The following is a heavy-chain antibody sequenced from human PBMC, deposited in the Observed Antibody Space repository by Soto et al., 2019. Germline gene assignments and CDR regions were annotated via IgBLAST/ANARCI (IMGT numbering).Heavy chain of an antibody. D-gene: IGHD5-12*01. Sequence: EVQLVESGGGLVQPGGSLRLSCAASGFTFSSHWMSWVRQAPGKGPEGVANIKQDGSEEHYVDSVKGRFAISRDNVKNALYLQMNSLRVGDTAVYYGARDGCWLISFDYLGQGTLVICSS. J-gene: IGHJ4*02. CDR2: IKQDGSEE. CDR1: GFTFSSHW. CDR3: ARDGCWLISFDY. V-gene: IGHV3-7*01.